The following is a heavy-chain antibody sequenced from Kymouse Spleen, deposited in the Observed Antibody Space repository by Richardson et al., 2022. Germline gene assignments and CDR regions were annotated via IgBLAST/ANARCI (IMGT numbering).Heavy chain of an antibody. Sequence: QLQLQESGPGLVKPSETLSLTCTVSGGSISSSSYYWGWIRQPPGKGLEWIGSIYYSGSTYYNPSLKSRVTISVDTSKNQFSLKLSSVTAADTAVYYCASRYNWNYGFDYWGQGTLVTVSS. CDR1: GGSISSSSYY. V-gene: IGHV4-39*01. CDR2: IYYSGST. J-gene: IGHJ4*02. D-gene: IGHD1-7*01. CDR3: ASRYNWNYGFDY.